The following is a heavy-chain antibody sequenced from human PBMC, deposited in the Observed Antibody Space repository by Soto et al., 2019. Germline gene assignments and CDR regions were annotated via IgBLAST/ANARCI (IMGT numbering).Heavy chain of an antibody. CDR3: ARESGGATATLDYYYFYMDV. D-gene: IGHD5-12*01. J-gene: IGHJ6*03. Sequence: VQLVQSGAEVKKPGASVTVSCRSSGDTFTDYYMHWVRQAPGQGLEWMGWINPNSGVTKYAQKFQGWVTMTRDTSIRTVYMQLSRLRSDDTAVYYCARESGGATATLDYYYFYMDVWGTGTTVTVSS. CDR1: GDTFTDYY. V-gene: IGHV1-2*04. CDR2: INPNSGVT.